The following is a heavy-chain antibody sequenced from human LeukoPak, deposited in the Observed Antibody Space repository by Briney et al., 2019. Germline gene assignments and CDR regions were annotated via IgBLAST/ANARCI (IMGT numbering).Heavy chain of an antibody. D-gene: IGHD4-17*01. CDR2: ISSSSSYI. CDR1: GFTFSSYS. Sequence: AGRSLRLSCAASGFTFSSYSMNWVRQAPGKGLEWVSSISSSSSYIYYADSVKGRFTISRDNAKNSLYLQMNSLRAEDTAVYYCARWTTVTTFDYWGQGTLVTVSS. J-gene: IGHJ4*02. V-gene: IGHV3-21*01. CDR3: ARWTTVTTFDY.